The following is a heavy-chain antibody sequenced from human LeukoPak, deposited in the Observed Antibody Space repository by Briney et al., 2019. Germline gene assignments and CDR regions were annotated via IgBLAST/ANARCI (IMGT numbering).Heavy chain of an antibody. J-gene: IGHJ4*02. CDR2: IYYSGST. CDR3: AKFHATWYGES. CDR1: GGYISSHY. Sequence: PSETLSLTCTVSGGYISSHYWSWIRQPPGKGLEWIGYIYYSGSTNYNPSLKSRVTISVDTSKNQFSLKLSSVTAADTAMYYCAKFHATWYGESWGQGTLVTVSS. D-gene: IGHD6-13*01. V-gene: IGHV4-59*11.